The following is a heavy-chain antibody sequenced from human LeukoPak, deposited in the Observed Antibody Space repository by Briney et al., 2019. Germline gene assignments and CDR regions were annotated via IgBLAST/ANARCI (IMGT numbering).Heavy chain of an antibody. CDR3: AKSIVVVTARGYYFDY. J-gene: IGHJ4*02. D-gene: IGHD2-21*02. Sequence: PGGSLRLSCTVSGFTVSSNSMSWVRQAPGKGLEWVSFIYSDNTHYADSVKGRFTISRDNSKNTLYLQMNSLRAEDTAVYYCAKSIVVVTARGYYFDYWGQGTLVTVSS. CDR2: IYSDNT. V-gene: IGHV3-53*01. CDR1: GFTVSSNS.